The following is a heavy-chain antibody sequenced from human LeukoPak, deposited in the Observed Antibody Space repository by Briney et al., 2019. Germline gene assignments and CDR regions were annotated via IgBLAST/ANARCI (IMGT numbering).Heavy chain of an antibody. J-gene: IGHJ5*02. CDR1: GFTFSSYS. CDR2: ISSSSSYI. Sequence: GGSLRLSCAASGFTFSSYSMNWVRQAPGKGLEWVSSISSSSSYIYYADSVKGRFTISRDNAKNSVYLQMNSLRAEDTAVYYCAREVVPAAIDWFDPWGQGTLVTVSS. V-gene: IGHV3-21*01. D-gene: IGHD2-2*02. CDR3: AREVVPAAIDWFDP.